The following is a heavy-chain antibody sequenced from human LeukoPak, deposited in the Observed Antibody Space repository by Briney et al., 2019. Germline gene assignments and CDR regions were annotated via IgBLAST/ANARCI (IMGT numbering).Heavy chain of an antibody. V-gene: IGHV3-30*18. Sequence: HSGRSLRLSCAASGFTFSSYGMHWVRQAPGKGLEWVAVISYDGSSKYYADSVKGRFTISRDNSKNTLYLQMNSLRAEDTAVYYCAKDRGASTGFDYWGQGTLVTVSS. CDR2: ISYDGSSK. D-gene: IGHD1-26*01. J-gene: IGHJ4*02. CDR3: AKDRGASTGFDY. CDR1: GFTFSSYG.